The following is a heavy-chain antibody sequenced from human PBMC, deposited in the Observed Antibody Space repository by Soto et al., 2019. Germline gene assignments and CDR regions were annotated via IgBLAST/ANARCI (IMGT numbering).Heavy chain of an antibody. CDR1: GASINSDNY. CDR3: ARVEDGYDPYFGF. CDR2: IYYSGGT. V-gene: IGHV4-30-4*01. D-gene: IGHD5-12*01. J-gene: IGHJ4*02. Sequence: SETLSLTCSVSGASINSDNYWSWIRQPPGKGLEWIGHIYYSGGTFYSPSLKSRLTISLDTSKSLFSLKLTSVTAADTAVYYCARVEDGYDPYFGFWGQGTLVTVYS.